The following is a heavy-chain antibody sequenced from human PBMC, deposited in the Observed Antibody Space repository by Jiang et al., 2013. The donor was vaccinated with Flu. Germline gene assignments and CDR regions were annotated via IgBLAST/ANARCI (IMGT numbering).Heavy chain of an antibody. CDR2: IIPIFGTA. CDR1: GGTFSSYA. D-gene: IGHD3-3*01. V-gene: IGHV1-69*01. J-gene: IGHJ6*02. Sequence: AEVKKPGSSVKVSCKASGGTFSSYAISWVRQAPGQGLEWMGGIIPIFGTANYAQKFQGRVTITADESTSTAYMELSSLRSEDTAVYYCAMGTYDFWSGYYRYYYYGMDVWGQGTTVTVSS. CDR3: AMGTYDFWSGYYRYYYYGMDV.